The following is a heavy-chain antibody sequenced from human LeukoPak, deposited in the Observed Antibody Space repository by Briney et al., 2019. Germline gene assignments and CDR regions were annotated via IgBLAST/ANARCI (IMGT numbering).Heavy chain of an antibody. V-gene: IGHV1-69*06. CDR3: ARDPVGATTPDC. Sequence: SVKVSCTASGGTFSSYTLSWVRQAPGQGLEWMGGIIPLFGTANYAQKLQGRVTITADKSTSTAYMELSSLRSEDTAVYYCARDPVGATTPDCWGQGALVTVSS. CDR1: GGTFSSYT. J-gene: IGHJ4*02. D-gene: IGHD1-26*01. CDR2: IIPLFGTA.